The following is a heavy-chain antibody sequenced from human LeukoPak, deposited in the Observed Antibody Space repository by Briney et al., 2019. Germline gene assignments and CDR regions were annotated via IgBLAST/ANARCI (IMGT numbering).Heavy chain of an antibody. J-gene: IGHJ4*02. Sequence: GGSLRLSCVVSGFSFSRHWMNWVRQAPGKGLEWVANIKQDGSDKYYVDSVKGRFAISRDNAKNSLYLQMNSLKAEDTAVYYCARSRNSGYDYYFDYWGQGTLVPVSS. V-gene: IGHV3-7*01. CDR3: ARSRNSGYDYYFDY. CDR1: GFSFSRHW. D-gene: IGHD5-12*01. CDR2: IKQDGSDK.